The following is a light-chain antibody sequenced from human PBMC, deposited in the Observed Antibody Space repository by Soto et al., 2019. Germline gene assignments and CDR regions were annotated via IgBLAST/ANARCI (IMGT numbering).Light chain of an antibody. Sequence: QSPLTQPACVSGSPGQSSTISCTGTSSDAGNYNFVSWYQQHPGKAPKVIIYEDSTRPSGVSNRISGSKSGNTASLTISGLQAEDEADYYCCSYAGSSTSWVFGGGTKLTVL. J-gene: IGLJ3*02. V-gene: IGLV2-23*01. CDR3: CSYAGSSTSWV. CDR1: SSDAGNYNF. CDR2: EDS.